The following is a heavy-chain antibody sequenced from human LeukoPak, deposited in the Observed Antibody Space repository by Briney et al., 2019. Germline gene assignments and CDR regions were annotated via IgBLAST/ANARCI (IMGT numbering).Heavy chain of an antibody. D-gene: IGHD4-17*01. CDR1: GFTFSSYG. J-gene: IGHJ4*02. CDR3: AKDQSGTVTPYFDY. Sequence: GGSLRLSCAASGFTFSSYGMHWVRQAPGKGLEWVAVISYDGSNKYYADSVKGRFTISRDNSKNTLYLQMNSLRAEDTAVYYCAKDQSGTVTPYFDYWGQGTLVTVSS. CDR2: ISYDGSNK. V-gene: IGHV3-30*18.